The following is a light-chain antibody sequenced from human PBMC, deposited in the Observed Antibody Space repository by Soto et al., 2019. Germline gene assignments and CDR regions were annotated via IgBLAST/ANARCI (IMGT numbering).Light chain of an antibody. CDR2: AAS. Sequence: DTQMTQSPSSLSASVGDRVTITCRASQSISSYLNWYQQKPGKAPKLLIYAASSLQSGVPSRFSGSGSGTDFTLTISSXQPEDFATYYCQQSYSTPNTFGQGTKVDIK. CDR1: QSISSY. V-gene: IGKV1-39*01. CDR3: QQSYSTPNT. J-gene: IGKJ2*01.